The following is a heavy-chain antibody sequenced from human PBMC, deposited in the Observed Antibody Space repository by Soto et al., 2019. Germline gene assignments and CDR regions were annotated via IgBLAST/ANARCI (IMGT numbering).Heavy chain of an antibody. D-gene: IGHD1-20*01. J-gene: IGHJ6*02. CDR3: ASSPLTGRGYYYGMDV. CDR2: IIPIFGTA. CDR1: GGTFISYA. V-gene: IGHV1-69*01. Sequence: QVQLVQSGAEVKSPGSSVKVSGKASGGTFISYAIIGVLQAPGQGLGGRGGIIPIFGTANYAQKFQGRVTITADEYTSTAYMELSSLRSEDTAVYYCASSPLTGRGYYYGMDVWGQGTTVTVSS.